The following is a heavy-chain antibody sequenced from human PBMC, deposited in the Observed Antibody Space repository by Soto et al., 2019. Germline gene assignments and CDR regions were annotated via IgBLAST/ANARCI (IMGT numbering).Heavy chain of an antibody. Sequence: GGSLRLACAASVFTVSGNYMSLVRQAPGKGLEWVSAIYSGATTYYADSVKGRFTISRDNSKNTLYHQMNSLRAEDTAVYYCARDGRLYYDFWTPLAGMDVCARRT. CDR2: IYSGATT. CDR1: VFTVSGNY. V-gene: IGHV3-53*01. CDR3: ARDGRLYYDFWTPLAGMDV. D-gene: IGHD3-3*01. J-gene: IGHJ6*02.